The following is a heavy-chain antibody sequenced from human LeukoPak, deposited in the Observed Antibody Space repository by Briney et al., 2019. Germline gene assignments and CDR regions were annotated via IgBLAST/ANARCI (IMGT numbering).Heavy chain of an antibody. J-gene: IGHJ4*02. D-gene: IGHD3-10*01. CDR1: GFTFSSYW. CDR2: INSDGSST. Sequence: PGGSLRLSCAASGFTFSSYWMHWVRQAPGKGLVWVSRINSDGSSTNYADSVKGRFTISRDNAKNTLYLQMNSLRVEDTGIYYCVKVAKYYYGSETYYFFEHWGQGTPVTASS. V-gene: IGHV3-74*01. CDR3: VKVAKYYYGSETYYFFEH.